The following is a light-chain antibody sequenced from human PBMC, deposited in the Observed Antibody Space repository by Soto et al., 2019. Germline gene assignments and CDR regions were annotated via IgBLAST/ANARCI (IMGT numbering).Light chain of an antibody. CDR1: QGISSY. CDR2: AAS. CDR3: QQLNSYPL. V-gene: IGKV1-9*01. J-gene: IGKJ3*01. Sequence: DIQLTQSPSFLSASVGDRVTITCRASQGISSYLAWYQQKPGKAPKLLIYAASTLQSGVPSRFSGSGSGTEFTLTISRLQPEYFATYYCQQLNSYPLFGPGTKVDIK.